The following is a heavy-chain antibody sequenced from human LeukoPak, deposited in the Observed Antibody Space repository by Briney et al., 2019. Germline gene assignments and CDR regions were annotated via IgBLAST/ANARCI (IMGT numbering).Heavy chain of an antibody. CDR2: IAISGDT. CDR1: GFTFRNYD. CDR3: ARVAGDVSYFDN. Sequence: GGSLRLSCAASGFTFRNYDMHWVRQVIGTGLEWVSSIAISGDTYSPDSVRGRFTISRDNARDSLFLQMNSLRAGDTAIYYCARVAGDVSYFDNWGQRTLVAVSS. D-gene: IGHD2-15*01. J-gene: IGHJ4*02. V-gene: IGHV3-13*04.